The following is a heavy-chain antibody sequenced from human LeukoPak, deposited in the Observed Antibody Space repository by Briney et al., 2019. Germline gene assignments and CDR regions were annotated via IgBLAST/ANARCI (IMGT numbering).Heavy chain of an antibody. Sequence: AGGSLRLSCAASGFTFSSYWMHWVRQAPGKGLVWVSRINSDGSSTSYADSVKGRFTISRDNSKNTLYLQMNSLRAEDTAVYYCARDPSASYGSGSYYNDAFDYWGQGTLVTVSS. D-gene: IGHD3-10*01. CDR1: GFTFSSYW. J-gene: IGHJ4*02. V-gene: IGHV3-74*01. CDR3: ARDPSASYGSGSYYNDAFDY. CDR2: INSDGSST.